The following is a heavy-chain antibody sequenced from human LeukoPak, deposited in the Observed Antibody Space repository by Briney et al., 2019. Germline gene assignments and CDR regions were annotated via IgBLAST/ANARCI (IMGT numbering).Heavy chain of an antibody. CDR2: IYYSGST. V-gene: IGHV4-59*12. D-gene: IGHD3-22*01. CDR3: AREGFDDSSGYYYFDY. Sequence: SETLSLTCTVSGGSISSYYWSWIGQPPGKGLEWIGYIYYSGSTNYNPSLKSRVTISVDTSKNQFSLKLSSVTAADTAVYYCAREGFDDSSGYYYFDYWGQGTLVTVSS. CDR1: GGSISSYY. J-gene: IGHJ4*02.